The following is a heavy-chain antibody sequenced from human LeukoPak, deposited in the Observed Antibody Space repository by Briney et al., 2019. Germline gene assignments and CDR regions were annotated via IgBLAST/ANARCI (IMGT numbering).Heavy chain of an antibody. CDR3: ARGIGELLLGVHDWFDP. Sequence: SETLSLTCTVSGGSISSYYWSWIRQPPGKGLEWIGYIYYSGSTNYNPSLKSRVTISVDTSKNQFSLKLSSVTAADTAVYYCARGIGELLLGVHDWFDPWGQGTLVTVSS. D-gene: IGHD3-10*01. J-gene: IGHJ5*02. V-gene: IGHV4-59*01. CDR1: GGSISSYY. CDR2: IYYSGST.